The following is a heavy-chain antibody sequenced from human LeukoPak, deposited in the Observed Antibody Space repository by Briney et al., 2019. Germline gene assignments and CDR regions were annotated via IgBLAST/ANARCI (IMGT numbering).Heavy chain of an antibody. V-gene: IGHV4-4*07. D-gene: IGHD4-11*01. CDR3: ARDSYSNYSYYYYYMDV. CDR2: IYTSGST. J-gene: IGHJ6*03. CDR1: GGSISSYY. Sequence: SETLSLTCTVSGGSISSYYWSWIRQPAGKGLEWIGRIYTSGSTNYTPSLKSRVTMSVDTPKNQFSLKLSSVTAADTAVYYCARDSYSNYSYYYYYMDVWGKGTTVTVSS.